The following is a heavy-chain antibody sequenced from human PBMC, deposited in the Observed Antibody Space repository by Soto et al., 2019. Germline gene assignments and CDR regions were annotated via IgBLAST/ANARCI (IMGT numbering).Heavy chain of an antibody. D-gene: IGHD5-12*01. CDR2: IYYSGST. CDR1: GGSVSSGSYY. V-gene: IGHV4-61*01. CDR3: ARMYSGYDNDYYYGMDV. Sequence: PSETLSLTCTVSGGSVSSGSYYWSWIRHPPGKGLEWIGYIYYSGSTNYNPSLKSRVTISVDTSKNQFSLKLSSVTAADTAVYYCARMYSGYDNDYYYGMDVWGQGTTVTVSS. J-gene: IGHJ6*02.